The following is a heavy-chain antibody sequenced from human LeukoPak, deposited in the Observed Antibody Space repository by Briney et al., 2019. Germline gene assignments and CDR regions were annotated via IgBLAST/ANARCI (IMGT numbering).Heavy chain of an antibody. V-gene: IGHV3-9*01. D-gene: IGHD3-9*01. Sequence: GGSLRLSCAASGFTFDDYAMHWVRQAPGKGLEWVSGISWNSGSIGYADSVKGRLTISRDNAKNSLYLQMNSLRAEDTALYYCARSDYDILNGPDYWGQGTLVTVSS. CDR2: ISWNSGSI. J-gene: IGHJ4*02. CDR1: GFTFDDYA. CDR3: ARSDYDILNGPDY.